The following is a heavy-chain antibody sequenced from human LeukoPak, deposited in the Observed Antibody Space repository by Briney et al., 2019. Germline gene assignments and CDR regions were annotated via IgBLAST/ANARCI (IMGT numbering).Heavy chain of an antibody. V-gene: IGHV3-7*04. CDR1: GFRFSGYS. J-gene: IGHJ2*01. D-gene: IGHD3-22*01. Sequence: GGSLRLSCAASGFRFSGYSMNWVRQAPGKGLEWVANIKQDGSEKYYVDSVKGRFTISRDNTKNSLYLQMNSLRAEDTAVYYCARGSGFYWYFDLWGRGTLVTVPS. CDR2: IKQDGSEK. CDR3: ARGSGFYWYFDL.